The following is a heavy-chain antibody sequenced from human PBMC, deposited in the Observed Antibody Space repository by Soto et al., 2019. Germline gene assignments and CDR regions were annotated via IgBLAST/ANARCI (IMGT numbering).Heavy chain of an antibody. CDR1: GFTLRDTY. Sequence: VQLVESGGGLIQPGGSLTLSCAASGFTLRDTYMSWVRQAPGKGLEWVSVIYNGGTTYYADSVRDRFTISSDKSKNILYLRMNRLRAEDTAIYYCARDPFKIVGPSSSQVWGQGTLVTVSS. CDR3: ARDPFKIVGPSSSQV. V-gene: IGHV3-53*01. J-gene: IGHJ4*02. CDR2: IYNGGTT. D-gene: IGHD1-26*01.